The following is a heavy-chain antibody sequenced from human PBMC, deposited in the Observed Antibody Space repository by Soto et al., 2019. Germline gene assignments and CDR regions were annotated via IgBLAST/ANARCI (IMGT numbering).Heavy chain of an antibody. J-gene: IGHJ4*02. Sequence: GGSLRLSCSASGFTFSIFAMHWVRQAPGKGLEYVSSISTNGGSTDYADSVKGRFTISRDNSKNTVYLQMSSLRVEDTAVYYCVKGEYYYDSSGYYPFDYWGQGTLVTVSS. D-gene: IGHD3-22*01. CDR3: VKGEYYYDSSGYYPFDY. V-gene: IGHV3-64D*06. CDR2: ISTNGGST. CDR1: GFTFSIFA.